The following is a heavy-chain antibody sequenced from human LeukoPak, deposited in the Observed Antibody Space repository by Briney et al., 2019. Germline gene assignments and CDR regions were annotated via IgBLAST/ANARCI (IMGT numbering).Heavy chain of an antibody. CDR2: ISYDGSNK. V-gene: IGHV3-30*04. D-gene: IGHD6-19*01. J-gene: IGHJ4*02. CDR3: ARAGIAVAGTLDGDYFDY. Sequence: PGRSLRLSCAASGFTFSSYAMHWVRQAPGKGLEGVAVISYDGSNKYYADSVKGRFTISRDNSKNTLYLQMNSLRAEDTAVYYCARAGIAVAGTLDGDYFDYWGQGTLVTVSS. CDR1: GFTFSSYA.